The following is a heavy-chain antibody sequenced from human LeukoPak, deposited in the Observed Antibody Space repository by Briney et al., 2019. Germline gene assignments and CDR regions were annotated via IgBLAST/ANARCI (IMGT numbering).Heavy chain of an antibody. CDR3: ARGSYGSGFDAFDI. Sequence: ASVKVSCKASGYIFTNYGISWVRQAPGQGLEWMGWISANNGNTNYAQKLQGRVTMTTDTSTSTAYMELRSLRSDDTAVYYCARGSYGSGFDAFDIWGQGTMVTVSS. J-gene: IGHJ3*02. V-gene: IGHV1-18*01. CDR1: GYIFTNYG. CDR2: ISANNGNT. D-gene: IGHD3-10*01.